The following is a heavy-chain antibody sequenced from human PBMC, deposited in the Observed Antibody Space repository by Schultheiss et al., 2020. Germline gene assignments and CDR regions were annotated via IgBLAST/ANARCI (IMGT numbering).Heavy chain of an antibody. V-gene: IGHV3-23*01. J-gene: IGHJ5*02. D-gene: IGHD2-15*01. Sequence: GESLKISCAASGFTFSSYAMSWVRQAPGKGLEWVSAISGSGGSTYYADSVKGRFTISRDNSKNTLYLQMNSLRAEDTAVYYCARAGGYIVVVVAATHQYNWFDPWGQGTLVTVPS. CDR1: GFTFSSYA. CDR3: ARAGGYIVVVVAATHQYNWFDP. CDR2: ISGSGGST.